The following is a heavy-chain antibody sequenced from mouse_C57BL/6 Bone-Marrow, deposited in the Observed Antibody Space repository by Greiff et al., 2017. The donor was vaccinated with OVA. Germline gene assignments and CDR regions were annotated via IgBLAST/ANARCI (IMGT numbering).Heavy chain of an antibody. D-gene: IGHD2-1*01. V-gene: IGHV2-3*01. J-gene: IGHJ3*01. CDR3: AKGNYGNPFAY. CDR1: GFSLTSYG. CDR2: IWGDGST. Sequence: VKLVESGPGLVAPSQSLSITCTVSGFSLTSYGVSWVRQPPGQGLEWLGVIWGDGSTTYHSALITRLSISKDNSKSQDFLKLNSLQTDDTATYYCAKGNYGNPFAYWGQGTLVTVSA.